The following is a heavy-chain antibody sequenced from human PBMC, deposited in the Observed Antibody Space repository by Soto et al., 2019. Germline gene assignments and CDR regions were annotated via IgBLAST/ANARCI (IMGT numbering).Heavy chain of an antibody. Sequence: QVQLVQSGAEVKKPESSVKVSCKASAGTFISYAISWVRQAPGLGLEWMGGIIPISGTANYAQKFQGRVTITAAESRSTGYMVLSSLRSEDTAVYYCARSQCSSTCLEIYYYYYYGMDVWGQGTTVTVSS. CDR1: AGTFISYA. CDR2: IIPISGTA. CDR3: ARSQCSSTCLEIYYYYYYGMDV. V-gene: IGHV1-69*01. J-gene: IGHJ6*02. D-gene: IGHD2-2*01.